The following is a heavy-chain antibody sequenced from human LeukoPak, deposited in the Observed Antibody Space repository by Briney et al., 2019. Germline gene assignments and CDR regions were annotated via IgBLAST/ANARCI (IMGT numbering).Heavy chain of an antibody. V-gene: IGHV4-39*07. CDR2: IYYSGST. D-gene: IGHD3-16*02. CDR3: ASIVRSFDY. CDR1: GGSISSSSYY. J-gene: IGHJ4*02. Sequence: PSETLSLTCTVSGGSISSSSYYWGWIRQPPGKGLEWIGSIYYSGSTYYNPSLKSRVTISVDTSKNQFSLKLSSVTAADTAVYYCASIVRSFDYWGQGTLVTASS.